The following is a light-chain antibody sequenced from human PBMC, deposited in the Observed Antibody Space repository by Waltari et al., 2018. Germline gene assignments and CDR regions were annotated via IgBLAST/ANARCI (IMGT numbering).Light chain of an antibody. V-gene: IGLV1-44*01. Sequence: QSVLIQPPSASGPPGQRVPISCSGSSSNIGSNVGTWYQQLPGTAPDLLPSSIRKRPSGVPDRFSGSMPGTSASLAIRGLQSADEADYYCAAWDDGLNGYVFGIGTTVTVL. CDR2: SIR. J-gene: IGLJ1*01. CDR3: AAWDDGLNGYV. CDR1: SSNIGSNV.